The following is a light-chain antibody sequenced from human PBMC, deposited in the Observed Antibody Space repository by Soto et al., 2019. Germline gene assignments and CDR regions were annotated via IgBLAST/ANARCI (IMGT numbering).Light chain of an antibody. Sequence: DIQMTQSPSSLSASIGDRVTITCRASQNINNNLNWYQQIPGKAPKLLIHGGYNFQSGVPSRFSGSGSGTDFTLTVSSLQPEDFATYYCQQSYNTLWTFGQGTKVEIK. CDR3: QQSYNTLWT. CDR1: QNINNN. V-gene: IGKV1-39*01. J-gene: IGKJ1*01. CDR2: GGY.